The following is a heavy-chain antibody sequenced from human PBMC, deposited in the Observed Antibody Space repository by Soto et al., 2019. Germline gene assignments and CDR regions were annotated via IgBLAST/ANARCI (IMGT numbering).Heavy chain of an antibody. CDR1: GYSFTSYW. V-gene: IGHV5-51*01. Sequence: GESLKISYKGPGYSFTSYWIGWVRQMPGKGLEWMGIIYPGDSDTRYSPSFQGQVTISADKSISTAYLQWSSLKASDTALYYCATSNNNWNYGPSDYWGQGTLVTVSS. CDR2: IYPGDSDT. CDR3: ATSNNNWNYGPSDY. J-gene: IGHJ4*02. D-gene: IGHD1-7*01.